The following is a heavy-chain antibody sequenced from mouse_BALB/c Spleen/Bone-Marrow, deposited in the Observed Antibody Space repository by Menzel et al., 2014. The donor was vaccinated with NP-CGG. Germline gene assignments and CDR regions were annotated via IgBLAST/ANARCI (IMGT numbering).Heavy chain of an antibody. J-gene: IGHJ2*01. CDR3: ASWDY. V-gene: IGHV1S22*01. CDR2: IYPGSGST. Sequence: LQQSGSELVRPGASEKLSCKASGYTFTSYWMHWVKQRHGQGLEWIGDIYPGSGSTNYDEKFKSKGTLTVDTSSSPAYMHLSSLTSEDSAVYYCASWDYWGQGTTLTVSS. CDR1: GYTFTSYW.